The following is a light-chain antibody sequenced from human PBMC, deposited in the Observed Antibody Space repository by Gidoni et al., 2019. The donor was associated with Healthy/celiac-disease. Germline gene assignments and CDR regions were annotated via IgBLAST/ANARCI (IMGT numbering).Light chain of an antibody. J-gene: IGLJ2*01. CDR3: SSYTSSSTVV. CDR1: SSDVGGYNF. Sequence: QSALTQPASVSGSPGQPIPISCTGTSSDVGGYNFVSWYQQHPGKAPKLMIYEVSNRPSGFSNRFSGSKSGNTASLTISGLQAEDEADYYCSSYTSSSTVVFGGGTKLTVL. CDR2: EVS. V-gene: IGLV2-14*01.